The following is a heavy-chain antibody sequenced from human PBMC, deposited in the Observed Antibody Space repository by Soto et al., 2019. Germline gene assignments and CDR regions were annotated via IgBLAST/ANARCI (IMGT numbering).Heavy chain of an antibody. V-gene: IGHV3-23*01. J-gene: IGHJ4*02. D-gene: IGHD6-19*01. CDR2: ISFTGDVT. CDR3: AKDRWSDGWQLLFDS. Sequence: EVQLLESGGGSVQPGESLRLSCAASGFTFSTYAMSWVRQAPGKGLQWVSSISFTGDVTYYADSVKGRFTISRDTSKNTVYLQMDSLRADDTAIYYCAKDRWSDGWQLLFDSWGQGTLVTVSP. CDR1: GFTFSTYA.